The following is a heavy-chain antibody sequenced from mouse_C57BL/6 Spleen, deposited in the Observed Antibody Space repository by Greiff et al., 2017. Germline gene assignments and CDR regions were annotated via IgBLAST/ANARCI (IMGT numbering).Heavy chain of an antibody. D-gene: IGHD2-3*01. J-gene: IGHJ4*01. CDR3: VKGWSLRGDYAMDY. CDR1: GFTFNTSA. Sequence: EVMLVESGGGLVQPKGSLKLSCAASGFTFNTSAMHWVRQAPGKGLEWVARIRSKSSNYATYYADSVKDRFTISRDDSQSMLYLQMNNLKTEDTAMYYCVKGWSLRGDYAMDYWGQGTSVTVSS. V-gene: IGHV10-3*01. CDR2: IRSKSSNYAT.